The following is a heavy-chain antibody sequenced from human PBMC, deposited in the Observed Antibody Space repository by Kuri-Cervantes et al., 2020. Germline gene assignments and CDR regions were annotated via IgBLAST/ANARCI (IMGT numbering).Heavy chain of an antibody. CDR2: ISYDGSNK. Sequence: GESLKISCAASGFTFSSYAMHWVRQAPGKGLEWVAVISYDGSNKYYADSVKGRFAISKDNSKDTLYLQMNSLRLEDTAVYYCAKALANYLDYWGQGTLVTVSS. V-gene: IGHV3-30*09. J-gene: IGHJ4*02. CDR1: GFTFSSYA. CDR3: AKALANYLDY.